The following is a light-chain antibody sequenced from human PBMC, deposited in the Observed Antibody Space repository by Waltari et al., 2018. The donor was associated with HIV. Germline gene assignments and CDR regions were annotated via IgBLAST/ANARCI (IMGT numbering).Light chain of an antibody. CDR3: RSYTTSNIYV. V-gene: IGLV2-14*03. Sequence: QSALTQPPSVSGFPGQSITISCTGTSSDDGGNNFVSWYQQHPGKAPKLMIYDVSNRPSGVSNRFFGSKSDNTASLTISGLQAEDEADYYCRSYTTSNIYVFGTGTKVTVL. CDR2: DVS. J-gene: IGLJ1*01. CDR1: SSDDGGNNF.